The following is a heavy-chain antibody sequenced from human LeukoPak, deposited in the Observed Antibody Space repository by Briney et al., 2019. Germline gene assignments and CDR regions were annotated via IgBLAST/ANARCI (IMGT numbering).Heavy chain of an antibody. D-gene: IGHD3-3*01. CDR2: IYYSGST. V-gene: IGHV4-61*01. J-gene: IGHJ5*02. Sequence: SETLSLTCTVSGGSISSSSYYWSWIRQPPGKGLEWIGYIYYSGSTNYNPSLKSRVTISVDTSKNQFSLKLSSVTAADTAVYYCAREVTYYEFNWFDPWGQGTLVTVSS. CDR3: AREVTYYEFNWFDP. CDR1: GGSISSSSYY.